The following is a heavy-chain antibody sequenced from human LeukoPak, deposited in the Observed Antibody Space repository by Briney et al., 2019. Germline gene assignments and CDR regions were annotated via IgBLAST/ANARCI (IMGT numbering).Heavy chain of an antibody. CDR3: ARGVHIAAAQYGY. D-gene: IGHD6-13*01. CDR2: IYYGGTT. Sequence: KPSETLSLTCAVSGASISSGGYSWSWIRQPPGKGLEWIGYIYYGGTTNYNPSLKSRVTISVDTSKNQFSLKLSSVTAADTAVYYCARGVHIAAAQYGYWGQGTLVTVSS. J-gene: IGHJ4*02. V-gene: IGHV4-61*08. CDR1: GASISSGGYS.